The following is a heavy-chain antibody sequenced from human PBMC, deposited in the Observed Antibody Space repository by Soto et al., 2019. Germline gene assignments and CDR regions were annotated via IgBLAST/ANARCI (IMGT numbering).Heavy chain of an antibody. CDR1: GGTFRTAA. D-gene: IGHD3-3*02. CDR2: IMPVFRTP. V-gene: IGHV1-69*01. J-gene: IGHJ6*04. Sequence: QLQLEQSGAEVKKPGSSVKVSCKASGGTFRTAAISWVRQAPGQGIEWMGGIMPVFRTPDYAQKFHGRVTITGDESTNTAYLELIGLRSDDTAVYYCASDNDRPPLAGNYCYILDVWGIATTITVCS. CDR3: ASDNDRPPLAGNYCYILDV.